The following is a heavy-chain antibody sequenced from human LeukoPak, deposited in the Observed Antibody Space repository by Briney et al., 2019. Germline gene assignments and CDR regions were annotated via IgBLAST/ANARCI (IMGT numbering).Heavy chain of an antibody. Sequence: PGGSLRLSCAASGFIFSSYWMSWVRQAPGKGLEWVANIKQDGSEKYYVDSVKGRFTISRDNAKNSLYLQMNSLRAEDTAAYYCAREAAAAHPDYWGRGTLVVVSA. CDR2: IKQDGSEK. V-gene: IGHV3-7*05. CDR3: AREAAAAHPDY. CDR1: GFIFSSYW. J-gene: IGHJ4*02. D-gene: IGHD6-13*01.